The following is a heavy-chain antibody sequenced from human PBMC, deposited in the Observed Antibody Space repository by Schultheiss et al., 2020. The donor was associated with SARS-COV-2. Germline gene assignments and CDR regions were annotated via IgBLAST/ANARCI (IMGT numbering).Heavy chain of an antibody. Sequence: GGSLRLSCAASGFSFSDVYMSWIRQAPGKGLEWVSDISGSGGTTYYADSVKGRFTVSRDNSKNTLYLQMSSLRAEDTAVYYCAREVVGNDMDVWGQGTTVTVSS. V-gene: IGHV3-11*04. J-gene: IGHJ6*02. D-gene: IGHD2-15*01. CDR3: AREVVGNDMDV. CDR2: ISGSGGTT. CDR1: GFSFSDVY.